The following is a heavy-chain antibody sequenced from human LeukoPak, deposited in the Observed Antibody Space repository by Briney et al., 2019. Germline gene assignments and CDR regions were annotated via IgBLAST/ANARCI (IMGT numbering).Heavy chain of an antibody. CDR3: ARDDGIDSSGNFDY. CDR1: GGTFSSYA. D-gene: IGHD3-22*01. CDR2: IIPIFGTA. Sequence: ASVKVSCKASGGTFSSYAISWVRQAPGQGLEWMGGIIPIFGTANYAQKFQGRVTITADESTSTAYMELSSLRSEDTAVYYCARDDGIDSSGNFDYWGQGTLVTVSS. J-gene: IGHJ4*02. V-gene: IGHV1-69*01.